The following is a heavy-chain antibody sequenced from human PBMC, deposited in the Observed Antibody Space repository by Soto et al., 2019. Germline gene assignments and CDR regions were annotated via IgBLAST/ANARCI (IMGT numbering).Heavy chain of an antibody. D-gene: IGHD6-19*01. V-gene: IGHV5-51*01. Sequence: GASVKIYCKGSGYSFPSYWIGWVRQMPGKGLEWMGIIYPGDSDTRYSPSFQGQVTISADKSISTAYLQWSSLKASDTAMYYCARRAGSSGWYDNYYFDYWGQGTLVTVSS. J-gene: IGHJ4*02. CDR1: GYSFPSYW. CDR3: ARRAGSSGWYDNYYFDY. CDR2: IYPGDSDT.